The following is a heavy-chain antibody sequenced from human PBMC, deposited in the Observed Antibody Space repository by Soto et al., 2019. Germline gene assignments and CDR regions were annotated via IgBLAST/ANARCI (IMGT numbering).Heavy chain of an antibody. CDR1: EFTFSSYA. CDR3: AKFRHWQWLEPFDY. CDR2: ISGSSGTI. J-gene: IGHJ4*02. Sequence: PGGSLRLSCAASEFTFSSYAMSWVRQAPGKGLEWVSTISGSSGTIYYADSVKGRFTTSRDNSENTLYLQMNSLRAEDTAVYYCAKFRHWQWLEPFDYWGQGTLVTVSS. D-gene: IGHD6-19*01. V-gene: IGHV3-23*01.